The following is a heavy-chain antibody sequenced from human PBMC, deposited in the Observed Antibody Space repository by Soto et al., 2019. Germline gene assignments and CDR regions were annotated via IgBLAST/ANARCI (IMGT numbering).Heavy chain of an antibody. Sequence: PGGSLRLSCASSGFTFSNAWLNWVRQAPGKGLEWVGRIKSKTDGGTTDYAAPVKGRFTISRDDSKNTLYLQMNSLKTEDTAVYYCTTGPHYCSGGSCYPIGMDVWGQGTTVTVSS. V-gene: IGHV3-15*07. D-gene: IGHD2-15*01. J-gene: IGHJ6*02. CDR3: TTGPHYCSGGSCYPIGMDV. CDR1: GFTFSNAW. CDR2: IKSKTDGGTT.